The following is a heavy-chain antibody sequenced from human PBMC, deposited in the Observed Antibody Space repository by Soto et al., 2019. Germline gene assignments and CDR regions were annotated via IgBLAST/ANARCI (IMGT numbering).Heavy chain of an antibody. CDR2: IIPIFGTA. J-gene: IGHJ3*02. Sequence: GASVKVSCKASGGTFSSYAISWVRQAPGQGLEWMGGIIPIFGTANYAQEFQGRVTITADESTSTAYMELSSLRSEDTAVYYCARGSGRDCGGDCSTDAFDIWGQGTMVTVSS. V-gene: IGHV1-69*13. CDR1: GGTFSSYA. D-gene: IGHD2-21*02. CDR3: ARGSGRDCGGDCSTDAFDI.